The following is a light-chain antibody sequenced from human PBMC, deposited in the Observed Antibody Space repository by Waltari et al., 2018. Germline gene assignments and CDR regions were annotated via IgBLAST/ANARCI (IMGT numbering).Light chain of an antibody. J-gene: IGKJ4*01. CDR3: QQFHSYPLT. V-gene: IGKV1-13*02. Sequence: AIQLTQSPSSLSASVGDRITITCRASQGISSTLAWYQQKLGKAPRPLIYDASSLQSGVPSRFSGSGSGTDFTLTISSLQPEDFATYYCQQFHSYPLTFGGGTKVEIK. CDR2: DAS. CDR1: QGISST.